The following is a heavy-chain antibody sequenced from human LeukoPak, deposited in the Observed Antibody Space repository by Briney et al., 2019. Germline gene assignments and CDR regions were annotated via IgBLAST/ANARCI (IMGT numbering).Heavy chain of an antibody. V-gene: IGHV1-2*02. CDR2: INPNSGGT. D-gene: IGHD1-26*01. Sequence: GASVKVSCKASGYTFTGYYMHWVRQAPGQGLEWMGWINPNSGGTNYAQKFQGRVTMTRDTSISTAYMELSGLRSDETAVYYCARDGSGVMGATHDFDYWGQGTLVTVSS. J-gene: IGHJ4*02. CDR1: GYTFTGYY. CDR3: ARDGSGVMGATHDFDY.